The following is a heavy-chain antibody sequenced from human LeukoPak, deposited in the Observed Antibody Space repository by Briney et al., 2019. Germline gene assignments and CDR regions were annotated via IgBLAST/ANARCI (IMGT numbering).Heavy chain of an antibody. CDR1: GGSISSSSYY. D-gene: IGHD3-16*02. CDR3: ARMITFGGVIRSFDY. CDR2: IYYSGST. Sequence: SETLSLTCTVSGGSISSSSYYWGWIRQPPGKGLEWIGSIYYSGSTYYNPSLKSRVTISVDTSKNQFSLKLSSVTAADTAVYYCARMITFGGVIRSFDYWGQGTLVTVSS. J-gene: IGHJ4*02. V-gene: IGHV4-39*07.